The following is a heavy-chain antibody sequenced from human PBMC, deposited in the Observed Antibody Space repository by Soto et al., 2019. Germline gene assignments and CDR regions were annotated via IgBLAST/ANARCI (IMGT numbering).Heavy chain of an antibody. Sequence: PGGSLRLACAACVFTISNAGRRWVRHAPGNGLEWVGRIKRKXDGGTTYDAASVKGRFEISRDDSKNTLYRQMNSLKTEDTAVYYCTTDPYDYVWGGYRSSDEGNYGGQGALVTVSS. CDR2: IKRKXDGGTT. CDR3: TTDPYDYVWGGYRSSDEGNY. D-gene: IGHD3-16*02. V-gene: IGHV3-15*01. J-gene: IGHJ4*02. CDR1: VFTISNAG.